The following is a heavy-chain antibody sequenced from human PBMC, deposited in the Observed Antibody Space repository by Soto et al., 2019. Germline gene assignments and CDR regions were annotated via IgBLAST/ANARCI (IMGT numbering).Heavy chain of an antibody. Sequence: PSETLSLTCSGSGDSISSGDYSWSWIRQPPGKGLEWIGFVYFSGSTHYNPSLESRVTISVDTSKKQLSLKLNSVTAADTAVYYCARRLTTTRGDNWFDPWGQGTLVTVSS. CDR1: GDSISSGDYS. CDR2: VYFSGST. CDR3: ARRLTTTRGDNWFDP. J-gene: IGHJ5*02. D-gene: IGHD1-26*01. V-gene: IGHV4-30-4*01.